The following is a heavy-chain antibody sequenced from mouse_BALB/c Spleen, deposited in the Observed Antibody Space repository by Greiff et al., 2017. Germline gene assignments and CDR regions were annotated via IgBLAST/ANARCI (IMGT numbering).Heavy chain of an antibody. CDR3: ARERGYDGYPDY. D-gene: IGHD2-3*01. CDR1: GFTFSSFG. Sequence: EVKLVESGGGLVQPGGSRKLSCAASGFTFSSFGMHWVRQAPEKGLEWVAYISSGSSTIYYADTVKGRFTISRDNPKNTLFLQMTSLRSEDTAMYYCARERGYDGYPDYWGQGTTLTVSS. V-gene: IGHV5-17*02. J-gene: IGHJ2*01. CDR2: ISSGSSTI.